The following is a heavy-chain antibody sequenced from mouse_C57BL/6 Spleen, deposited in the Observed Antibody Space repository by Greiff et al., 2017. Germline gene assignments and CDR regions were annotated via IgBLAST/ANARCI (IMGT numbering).Heavy chain of an antibody. CDR3: ARRGYCGSSYGYFDV. CDR1: GFTFSDYG. CDR2: ISSGSSTI. J-gene: IGHJ1*03. V-gene: IGHV5-17*01. Sequence: EVHLVESGGGLVKPGGSLKLSCAASGFTFSDYGMHWVRQAPEKGLEWVAYISSGSSTIYYADTVKGRFTISRDNAKNTQYLPRTGLRSENRAMYYCARRGYCGSSYGYFDVWGTGTTVTVAS. D-gene: IGHD1-1*01.